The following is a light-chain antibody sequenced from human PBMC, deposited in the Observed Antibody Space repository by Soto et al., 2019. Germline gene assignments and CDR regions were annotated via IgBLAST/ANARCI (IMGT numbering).Light chain of an antibody. Sequence: QAVVTQEPSLTVSPGGTVTLTCGSSTGAVTSGHYPYWFQQKPGQAPRTLIYQTSNKHSWTPARFSGSLLGGKAALTLSGAQPEDEAEYYRLLSYSGARVFGGGTKLTVL. J-gene: IGLJ3*02. CDR2: QTS. CDR1: TGAVTSGHY. CDR3: LLSYSGARV. V-gene: IGLV7-46*01.